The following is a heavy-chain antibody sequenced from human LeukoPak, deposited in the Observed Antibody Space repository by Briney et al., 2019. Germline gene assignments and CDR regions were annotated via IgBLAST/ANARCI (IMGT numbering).Heavy chain of an antibody. D-gene: IGHD1-1*01. CDR1: GYSFTNFW. Sequence: GESLKISCKGSGYSFTNFWIGWVRQMPGKGLEWMGIIYPGDSDTTYSPSFQGQVTISADKSTSTRYMQWRSLRASDTAMCNSAELWGRPFDIWGQGTMVTVSS. V-gene: IGHV5-51*01. J-gene: IGHJ3*02. CDR2: IYPGDSDT. CDR3: AELWGRPFDI.